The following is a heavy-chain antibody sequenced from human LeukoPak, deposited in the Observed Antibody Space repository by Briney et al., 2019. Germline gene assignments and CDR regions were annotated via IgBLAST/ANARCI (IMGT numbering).Heavy chain of an antibody. Sequence: AVKVSCKASGGTFISYAISCVRQAPGQGREWMGGIIPTFGTANYAQKFQGRVTITADESTSTAYMELSSLRSEDTAVYYCARARSFDFEYCVLDFSAEEVCDAFDIWGQGTMVTVSS. CDR1: GGTFISYA. CDR2: IIPTFGTA. V-gene: IGHV1-69*13. D-gene: IGHD2/OR15-2a*01. J-gene: IGHJ3*02. CDR3: ARARSFDFEYCVLDFSAEEVCDAFDI.